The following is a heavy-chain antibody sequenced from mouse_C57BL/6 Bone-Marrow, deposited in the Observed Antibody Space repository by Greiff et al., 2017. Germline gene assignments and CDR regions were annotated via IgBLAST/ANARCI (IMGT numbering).Heavy chain of an antibody. CDR3: AREGSSGPGYFDY. CDR1: GYTFTSYW. Sequence: QVQLQQSGAELVKPGASVKLSCKASGYTFTSYWMHWVKQRPGQGLEWIGMIHPNSGSTNYNEKFKSKATLTVDKSSSTAYMQLSSLTSEDSAVYYCAREGSSGPGYFDYWGQGTTLTVSS. J-gene: IGHJ2*01. D-gene: IGHD3-2*02. CDR2: IHPNSGST. V-gene: IGHV1-64*01.